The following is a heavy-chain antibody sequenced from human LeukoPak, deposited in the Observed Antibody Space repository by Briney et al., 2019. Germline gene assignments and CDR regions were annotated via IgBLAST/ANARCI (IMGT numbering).Heavy chain of an antibody. Sequence: SQTLSLTCTVSGSISGYYWSWIRQPPGKGLEWIGYIYTSGSTNYNPSLESRVTISVVTSKNQFSLDLSSVTAADTAVYYCARQKCTSTSCLTKNAFDIWGQGTMVTVSS. CDR2: IYTSGST. V-gene: IGHV4-4*09. CDR1: GSISGYY. CDR3: ARQKCTSTSCLTKNAFDI. D-gene: IGHD2-2*01. J-gene: IGHJ3*02.